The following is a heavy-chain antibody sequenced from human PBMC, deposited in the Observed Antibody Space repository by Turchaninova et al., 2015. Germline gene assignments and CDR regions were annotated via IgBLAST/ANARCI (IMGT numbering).Heavy chain of an antibody. V-gene: IGHV3-11*06. CDR1: GFTFSDYY. J-gene: IGHJ4*02. CDR3: TRDPRAGDY. D-gene: IGHD1-26*01. CDR2: ISGGSDYT. Sequence: QVQLVESGGGLVKPGGSLRLSCAASGFTFSDYYMTWVRQAPGKEVEWVSYISGGSDYTNYVGSVKGRFTISRDNAKNSLYLQMNSLRAEDTAVYYCTRDPRAGDYWGQGTLVTVSS.